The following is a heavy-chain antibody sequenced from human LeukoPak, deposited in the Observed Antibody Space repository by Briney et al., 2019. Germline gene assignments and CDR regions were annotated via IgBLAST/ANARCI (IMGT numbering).Heavy chain of an antibody. J-gene: IGHJ4*02. Sequence: SSETLSLTCAVSAASISNYYWSWIRQAPGKGREWIGYISTSGSTNYNPSLKSRVTISLDTSKNRFSLNLNFVTAADTAVYYCASPRSGYRYTFDYWGQGALVTVSS. CDR3: ASPRSGYRYTFDY. D-gene: IGHD3-22*01. CDR2: ISTSGST. CDR1: AASISNYY. V-gene: IGHV4-4*09.